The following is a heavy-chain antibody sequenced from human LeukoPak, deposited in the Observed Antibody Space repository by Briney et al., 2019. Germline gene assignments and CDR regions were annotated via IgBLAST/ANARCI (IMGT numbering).Heavy chain of an antibody. D-gene: IGHD4-17*01. Sequence: PGGSLRLSCAASGFTFSSLWMHWVRQAPGKGLVWVSHVNSDGTGTTYADSVKGRFTVSRDNAKNTVYLQMNSLRVEDTAVYYCAGGGYGSIDYWGQGTLVTVSS. CDR3: AGGGYGSIDY. CDR2: VNSDGTGT. V-gene: IGHV3-74*01. CDR1: GFTFSSLW. J-gene: IGHJ4*02.